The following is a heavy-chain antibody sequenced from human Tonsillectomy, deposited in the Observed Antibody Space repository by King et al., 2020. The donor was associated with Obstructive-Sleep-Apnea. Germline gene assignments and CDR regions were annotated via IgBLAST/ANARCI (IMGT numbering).Heavy chain of an antibody. CDR1: GGSISSGGYS. D-gene: IGHD3-3*01. J-gene: IGHJ4*02. CDR2: IYYSGST. CDR3: ARDYFGVVDY. V-gene: IGHV4-30-4*07. Sequence: QLQESGPGLVKPSQTLSLICAVSGGSISSGGYSWSWVRQSPGKGLEWIGYIYYSGSTYSNPSLMSRVTIPVDTSKNQFSLKLRSVTAADTAVYYCARDYFGVVDYWGQGTLVTVSS.